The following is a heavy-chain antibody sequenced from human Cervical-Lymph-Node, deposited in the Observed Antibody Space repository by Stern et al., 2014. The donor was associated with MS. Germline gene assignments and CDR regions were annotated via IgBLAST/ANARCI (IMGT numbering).Heavy chain of an antibody. CDR3: ARHRGRARSGYYFDF. Sequence: QVQLVESGGALVKPGGSLRLSCEASGFTFSDHYLSWIRQAPGKGLEWVSSMSSRGSIISYADSVKGRLTISRDNAKNSLYLQLTSLRAEDTAIYYCARHRGRARSGYYFDFWGQGTLVTVSS. V-gene: IGHV3-11*01. CDR1: GFTFSDHY. D-gene: IGHD6-25*01. J-gene: IGHJ4*02. CDR2: MSSRGSII.